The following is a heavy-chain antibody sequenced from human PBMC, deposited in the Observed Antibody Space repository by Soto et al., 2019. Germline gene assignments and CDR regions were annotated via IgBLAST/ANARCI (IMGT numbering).Heavy chain of an antibody. V-gene: IGHV3-23*01. J-gene: IGHJ4*02. CDR3: AKPLGYCTSSRCFAGCFDS. D-gene: IGHD2-2*01. CDR2: ISGSDGGT. CDR1: GFTFTSYA. Sequence: GGSLRLSCAASGFTFTSYAMSWVRQVPGKGLEWVSAISGSDGGTFYADSVKGRFTISRDSSKNTLYLQMSSLRAEDTALYYCAKPLGYCTSSRCFAGCFDSWGQGTLVTVSS.